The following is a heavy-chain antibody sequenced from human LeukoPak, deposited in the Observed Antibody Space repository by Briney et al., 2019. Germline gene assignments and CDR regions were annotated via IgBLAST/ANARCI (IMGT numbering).Heavy chain of an antibody. D-gene: IGHD6-13*01. V-gene: IGHV3-53*01. Sequence: GGSLRLSCAVSGFTVSGNYMSWVRQAPGKGLEWVSLIYSGGTTYYADSVKGRFTISRDNSKNSLYLQMNSLRAEDTAVYYCASWAGTATGFSGPFDYWGQGTLVTVSS. CDR1: GFTVSGNY. CDR2: IYSGGTT. CDR3: ASWAGTATGFSGPFDY. J-gene: IGHJ4*02.